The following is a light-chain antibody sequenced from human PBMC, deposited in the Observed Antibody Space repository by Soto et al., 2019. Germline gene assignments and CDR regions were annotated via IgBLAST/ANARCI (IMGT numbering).Light chain of an antibody. CDR1: QSVRNN. V-gene: IGKV3D-15*01. J-gene: IGKJ3*01. CDR2: TAS. CDR3: QQYRDHSA. Sequence: EIVMTQSPYTLSVSPGEGATLFCRASQSVRNNLAWYQQKPGGAPRLLIYTASSRDPGVPDRFSGSGSGPAFPLTISRLRPEDFATYCWQQYRDHSAFGPGTKVDI.